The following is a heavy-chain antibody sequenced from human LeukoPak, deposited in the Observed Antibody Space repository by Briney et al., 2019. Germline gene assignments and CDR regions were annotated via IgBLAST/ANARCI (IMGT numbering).Heavy chain of an antibody. Sequence: PGGSLRLSCAAPGFTFSTYAISWVRQAPGKGLEWVSAITGDGDTTYYADSVKGRFTISRDNSKNTLYLQMNTLRAEDTAVYYCAKRSGAGRCMDVWGQGTTVTVSS. CDR1: GFTFSTYA. V-gene: IGHV3-23*01. D-gene: IGHD3-10*01. CDR3: AKRSGAGRCMDV. J-gene: IGHJ6*02. CDR2: ITGDGDTT.